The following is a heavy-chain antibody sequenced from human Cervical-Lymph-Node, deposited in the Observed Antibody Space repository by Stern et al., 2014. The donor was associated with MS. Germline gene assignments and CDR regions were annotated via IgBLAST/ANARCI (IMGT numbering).Heavy chain of an antibody. V-gene: IGHV4-34*01. CDR3: ASRATMVRGVNPFDY. J-gene: IGHJ4*02. CDR1: GGSFSGYY. Sequence: QVQLQQWGAGLLKPSETLSLTCAVYGGSFSGYYWSWIRQPPGKGLELIGEIHHSGSTNYNPSLKSRVTISVETSKNQFSLKLSSVTAADTAVYYCASRATMVRGVNPFDYWGQGTLVTVSS. D-gene: IGHD3-10*01. CDR2: IHHSGST.